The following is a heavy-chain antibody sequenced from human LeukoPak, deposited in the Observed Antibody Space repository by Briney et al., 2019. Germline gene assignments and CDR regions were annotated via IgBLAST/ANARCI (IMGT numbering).Heavy chain of an antibody. CDR1: RFTFSSYG. J-gene: IGHJ4*02. CDR2: ISGSGGST. V-gene: IGHV3-23*01. CDR3: ARGTAGYHSSYFDY. Sequence: PGGSLRLSCAASRFTFSSYGMSWVRQAPGKGLEWVSSISGSGGSTYYADSVKGRFTISRDNAENTLYLQMNSLRAEDTAVYYCARGTAGYHSSYFDYWGQGTLVTVSS. D-gene: IGHD3-16*02.